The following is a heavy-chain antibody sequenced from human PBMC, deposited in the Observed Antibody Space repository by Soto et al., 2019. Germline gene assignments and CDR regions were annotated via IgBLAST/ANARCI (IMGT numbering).Heavy chain of an antibody. V-gene: IGHV4-61*01. CDR1: GGSVSNGSYY. CDR2: IYYSGST. CDR3: KRPAIAASVSAFDS. J-gene: IGHJ4*02. Sequence: SETLSLTFTVSGGSVSNGSYYRSWIRQPPGKGLEWIGYIYYSGSTNYNPHLKSRVTTSVDTSKNQFSLNLNSVTAADTAVYYCKRPAIAASVSAFDSWGQGTLVTVSS. D-gene: IGHD6-13*01.